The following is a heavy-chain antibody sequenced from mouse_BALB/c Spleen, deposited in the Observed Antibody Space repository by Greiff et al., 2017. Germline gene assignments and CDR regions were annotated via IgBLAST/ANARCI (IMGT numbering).Heavy chain of an antibody. J-gene: IGHJ4*01. V-gene: IGHV2-2*02. Sequence: QVQLQQSGPGLVQPSQSLSVTCTVSGFSLTSYGVHWVRQSPGKGLEWLGVIWSGGSTDYNAAFISRLSISKDNSKSQVFFKMNSLQANDTAIYYCARSTVVAPPYAMDYWGQGTAVTVAS. D-gene: IGHD1-1*01. CDR2: IWSGGST. CDR1: GFSLTSYG. CDR3: ARSTVVAPPYAMDY.